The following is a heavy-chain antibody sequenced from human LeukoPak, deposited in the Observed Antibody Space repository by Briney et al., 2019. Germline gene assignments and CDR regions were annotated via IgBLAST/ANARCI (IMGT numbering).Heavy chain of an antibody. V-gene: IGHV4-39*01. J-gene: IGHJ6*03. D-gene: IGHD6-13*01. CDR3: ARHVPTGYSSSWYIHYYYYMDV. CDR1: GGSISSGTYY. Sequence: PSETLSLTCTVSGGSISSGTYYWGWIRQPPGKGLEWIGSIYYSGSTYYNPSLKSRVTISVDTSKNQFSLKLSSVTAADTAVYYCARHVPTGYSSSWYIHYYYYMDVWGKGTTVTISS. CDR2: IYYSGST.